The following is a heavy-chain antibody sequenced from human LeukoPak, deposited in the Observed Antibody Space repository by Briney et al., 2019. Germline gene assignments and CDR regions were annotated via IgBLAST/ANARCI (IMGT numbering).Heavy chain of an antibody. Sequence: GSLRLSCADSGFTFSSYSMNWVRQAPGKGVEWVGEINHSGSTNYNPSLKRLVTISVDTSKHQFSLQLSSVTAADTAVYYCATRGRMVRGATKRVFDYWGQGTLVTVSS. V-gene: IGHV4-34*08. D-gene: IGHD3-10*01. CDR1: GFTFSSYS. J-gene: IGHJ4*02. CDR3: ATRGRMVRGATKRVFDY. CDR2: INHSGST.